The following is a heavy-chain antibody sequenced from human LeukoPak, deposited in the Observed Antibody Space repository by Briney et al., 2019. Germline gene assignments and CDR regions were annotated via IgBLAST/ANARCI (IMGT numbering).Heavy chain of an antibody. J-gene: IGHJ4*02. CDR2: ITSSSNSI. D-gene: IGHD3-22*01. V-gene: IGHV3-48*01. CDR3: ARAYYDSSGYYTGGY. Sequence: GGSLRLSCAASGFTFSSYSMNWVRQAPGKGPEWISCITSSSNSIYYADSVKGRFTISRDNAKNSLYLQMNSLRAEDTAVYYCARAYYDSSGYYTGGYWGQGTLVTVSS. CDR1: GFTFSSYS.